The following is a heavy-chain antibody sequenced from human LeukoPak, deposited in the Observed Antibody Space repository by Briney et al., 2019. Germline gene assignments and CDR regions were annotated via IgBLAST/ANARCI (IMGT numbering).Heavy chain of an antibody. V-gene: IGHV3-9*01. Sequence: AGGSLRLSCAASGFTFDDYAMHWVRQAPGKGLEWVLGITWNSGTIGYAVSVKGRFTISRDNAKNSLYLQMNSLRAEDTAFYYCAKDYYSDTTGYHAFHIWGQGTMVTVSS. J-gene: IGHJ3*02. D-gene: IGHD3-22*01. CDR3: AKDYYSDTTGYHAFHI. CDR1: GFTFDDYA. CDR2: ITWNSGTI.